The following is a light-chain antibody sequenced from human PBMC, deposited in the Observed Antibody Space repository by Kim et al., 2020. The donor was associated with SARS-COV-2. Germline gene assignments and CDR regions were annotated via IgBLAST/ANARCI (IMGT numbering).Light chain of an antibody. CDR2: AAS. Sequence: ASVGDRVTITCRACQDITIWLALYQQKPGRAPKFLIYAASSLQSWVPSRFSGSGSGTDFTLTISNLQPEDFATYYCQQANSLPWTFGQGTKVDIK. CDR3: QQANSLPWT. CDR1: QDITIW. V-gene: IGKV1-12*01. J-gene: IGKJ1*01.